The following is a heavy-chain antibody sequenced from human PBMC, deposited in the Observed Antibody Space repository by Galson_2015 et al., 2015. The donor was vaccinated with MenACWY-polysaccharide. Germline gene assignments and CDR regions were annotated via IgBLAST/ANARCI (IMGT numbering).Heavy chain of an antibody. Sequence: SVKVSCKASGYTFTSYDINWVRQATGQGLEWMGWMNPNSGNTGYAQKFQGRVTMTRNTSISTAYMELSSLRSEDTAVYYCARGLPPMGYYYDSSGDYQDYFDYWGQGTLVTVSS. V-gene: IGHV1-8*01. J-gene: IGHJ4*02. CDR2: MNPNSGNT. CDR1: GYTFTSYD. D-gene: IGHD3-22*01. CDR3: ARGLPPMGYYYDSSGDYQDYFDY.